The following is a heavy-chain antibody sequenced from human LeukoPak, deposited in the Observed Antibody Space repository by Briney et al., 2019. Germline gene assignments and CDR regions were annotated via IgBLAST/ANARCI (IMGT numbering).Heavy chain of an antibody. D-gene: IGHD1-14*01. J-gene: IGHJ5*02. CDR2: IYYSGST. Sequence: SQTLSLTCTVSGGSISSGGYYWSWIRQHPGKGLEWIGYIYYSGSTHYNPSLKSRVTISVDTSKNQFSLKLSSVTAADTAVYYCARTRISRWFDPWGQGTLVTVSS. CDR3: ARTRISRWFDP. V-gene: IGHV4-31*03. CDR1: GGSISSGGYY.